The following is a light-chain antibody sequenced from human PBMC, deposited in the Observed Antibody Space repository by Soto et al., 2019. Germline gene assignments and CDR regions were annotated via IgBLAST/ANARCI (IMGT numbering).Light chain of an antibody. Sequence: QSALTQPRSVSGPLGQSVTISCTGTSSDVGGYNYVSWYQQSPGRAPKLMIYDVSQRPSGVPDRFSGSKSGNTASLTISGLLAEDEADYYCCSYAGSYIYVFGTGTKVTVL. V-gene: IGLV2-11*01. CDR1: SSDVGGYNY. CDR2: DVS. CDR3: CSYAGSYIYV. J-gene: IGLJ1*01.